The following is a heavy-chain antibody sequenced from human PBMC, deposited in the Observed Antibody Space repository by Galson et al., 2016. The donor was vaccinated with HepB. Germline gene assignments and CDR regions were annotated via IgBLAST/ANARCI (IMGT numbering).Heavy chain of an antibody. D-gene: IGHD2/OR15-2a*01. CDR3: TRYRRSPKVRPSTTTRGGLDV. Sequence: ETLSLTCALYGGSFTGYYWNWIRQSPGRGLEWIGDITHVGGTNYNPSLNSRVAMSIDTVKNQFSLKLSSVTVADTAIYYCTRYRRSPKVRPSTTTRGGLDVWGQGTTVTVS. CDR1: GGSFTGYY. CDR2: ITHVGGT. J-gene: IGHJ6*02. V-gene: IGHV4-34*10.